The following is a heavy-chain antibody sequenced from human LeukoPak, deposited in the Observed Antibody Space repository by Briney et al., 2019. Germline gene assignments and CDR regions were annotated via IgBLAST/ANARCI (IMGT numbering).Heavy chain of an antibody. J-gene: IGHJ6*02. CDR2: FYYSGST. V-gene: IGHV4-59*01. Sequence: SETLSLTCTVSGGSISSYYWSWIRQPPGKGLEWIGYFYYSGSTNYNPSLKSRVTISVGTSKNQFSLKLSSVTAADTAVYYCARGIPPYCSGGSCYLGYYYYYGMDVWGQGTTVTVSS. CDR3: ARGIPPYCSGGSCYLGYYYYYGMDV. CDR1: GGSISSYY. D-gene: IGHD2-15*01.